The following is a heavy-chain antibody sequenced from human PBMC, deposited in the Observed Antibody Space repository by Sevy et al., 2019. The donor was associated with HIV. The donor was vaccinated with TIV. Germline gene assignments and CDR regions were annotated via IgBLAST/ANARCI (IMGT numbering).Heavy chain of an antibody. Sequence: GGSLRLSCAASGFTFSSYSMNWVRQAPGKGLEWVSSISSSSSYIYYADSVKGRFTISRDNPKNSLYLQMNSLRAEDMAVYYCARRGSGYHAFDIWGQGTMVTVSS. CDR3: ARRGSGYHAFDI. CDR2: ISSSSSYI. V-gene: IGHV3-21*01. D-gene: IGHD3-3*01. CDR1: GFTFSSYS. J-gene: IGHJ3*02.